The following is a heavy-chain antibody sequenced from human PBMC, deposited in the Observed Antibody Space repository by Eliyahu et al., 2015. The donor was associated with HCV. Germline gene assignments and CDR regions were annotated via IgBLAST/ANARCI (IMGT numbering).Heavy chain of an antibody. Sequence: EVQLVESGGGFFQPGGSLRLSCAASGFTFSSYWMHWVRQGPGKGLVWVSRLNSDGSSTSYADSVKGRFTISRDNAKNTLYLQMNSLRAEDTAVYYCAREMGGSNDAFDIWGQGTMVTVSS. V-gene: IGHV3-74*01. J-gene: IGHJ3*02. CDR1: GFTFSSYW. D-gene: IGHD2-2*01. CDR3: AREMGGSNDAFDI. CDR2: LNSDGSST.